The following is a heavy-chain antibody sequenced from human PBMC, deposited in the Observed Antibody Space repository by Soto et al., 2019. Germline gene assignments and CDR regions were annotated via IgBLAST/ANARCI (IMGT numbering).Heavy chain of an antibody. D-gene: IGHD5-12*01. CDR1: GFTVSSNY. Sequence: EVQLVETGGGLIQPGGSLRLSCAASGFTVSSNYMSWVRQAPGKGLEWVSVIYSGGSTYYADSVKGRFTISRDNSKNTLYLQMNRLRAEDTAVYYCARDGTDGYNYNDAFDIWGQGTMVTVSS. CDR2: IYSGGST. J-gene: IGHJ3*02. CDR3: ARDGTDGYNYNDAFDI. V-gene: IGHV3-53*02.